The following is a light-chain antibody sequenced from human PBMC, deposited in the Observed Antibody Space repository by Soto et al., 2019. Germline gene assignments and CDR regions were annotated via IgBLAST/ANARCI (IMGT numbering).Light chain of an antibody. Sequence: EVVMTQSPATLSVSPGERATLSCRASQSVGSKLAWYQQKPGQAPRLLIFDAFTRATGIPARFSGSGSGTEFTLFISRLQSEDFAVYYCQQYNNWPPLTFGGGTKVEI. CDR2: DAF. CDR3: QQYNNWPPLT. J-gene: IGKJ4*01. V-gene: IGKV3-15*01. CDR1: QSVGSK.